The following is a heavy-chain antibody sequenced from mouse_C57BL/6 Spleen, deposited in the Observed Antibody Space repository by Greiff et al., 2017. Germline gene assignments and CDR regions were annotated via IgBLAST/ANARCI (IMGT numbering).Heavy chain of an antibody. V-gene: IGHV1-72*01. J-gene: IGHJ4*01. D-gene: IGHD1-1*01. CDR2: IDPNGGGT. Sequence: VQLQQPGAELVKPGASVKLSCKASGYTFTSYWMPWVKQRPDRGLECIGRIDPNGGGTKYNETFTSKSTLPVAQPSSTAYMQLSSLTSEDSAFYYGALITTAYAMDYWGQGTSVTVSS. CDR3: ALITTAYAMDY. CDR1: GYTFTSYW.